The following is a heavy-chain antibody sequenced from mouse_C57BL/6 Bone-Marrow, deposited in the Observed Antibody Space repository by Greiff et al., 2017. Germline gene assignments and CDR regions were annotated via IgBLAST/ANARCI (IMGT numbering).Heavy chain of an antibody. V-gene: IGHV1-82*01. CDR1: GYAFSSYW. Sequence: QVQLQQSGPELVKPGASVKISCKASGYAFSSYWMNWVKQRPGKGLEWIGRIYPGDGDTNYNGKIKGKATLTADKSSSTAYMQLSSLTSEDSAVYFCARSGSDWYFDVWGTGTTVTVSS. CDR2: IYPGDGDT. D-gene: IGHD1-1*01. CDR3: ARSGSDWYFDV. J-gene: IGHJ1*03.